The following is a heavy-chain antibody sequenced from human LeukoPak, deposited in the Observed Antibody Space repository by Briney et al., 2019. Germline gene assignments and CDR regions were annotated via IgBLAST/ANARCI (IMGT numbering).Heavy chain of an antibody. Sequence: GGSLRLSCAASGFTFSSSGMHWVRQAPGKGLEWVAVISYDGSNKYYADSVKGRFTISRDNSKNTLYLQMNSLRAGDTAVYHCAKDSYDRSGYYYYYFAYWGQGTQVTVSS. CDR1: GFTFSSSG. CDR3: AKDSYDRSGYYYYYFAY. CDR2: ISYDGSNK. V-gene: IGHV3-30*18. D-gene: IGHD3-22*01. J-gene: IGHJ4*02.